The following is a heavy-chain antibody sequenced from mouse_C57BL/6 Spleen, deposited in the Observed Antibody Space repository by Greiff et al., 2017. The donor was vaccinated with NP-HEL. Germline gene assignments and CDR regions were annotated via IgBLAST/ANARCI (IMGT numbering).Heavy chain of an antibody. D-gene: IGHD3-3*01. V-gene: IGHV1-66*01. CDR3: AREGNGLGFFAD. CDR1: GYSFTSYY. Sequence: VQLQQSGPELVKPGASVKISCKASGYSFTSYYIHWVKQRPGQGLEWIGWIYPGSGNTKYNEKFKGKATLTADTSSSTAYMQLSSLTSEDSAVYYCAREGNGLGFFADWGQGTLVTVSA. J-gene: IGHJ3*01. CDR2: IYPGSGNT.